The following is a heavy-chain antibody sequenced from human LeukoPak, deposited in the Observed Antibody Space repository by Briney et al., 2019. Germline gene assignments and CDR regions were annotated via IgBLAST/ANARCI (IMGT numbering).Heavy chain of an antibody. V-gene: IGHV4-34*01. CDR2: INHSGST. J-gene: IGHJ4*02. Sequence: SETLSLTCAVYGGSFSGYYWSWIRQPPGKGLEWIGEINHSGSTNYNPSLKSRVTISVDTSKNQFSLKLSSVTAADTAVYYCARGRSITMVRESNHTSFRFDCWGQGTLVTVSS. CDR1: GGSFSGYY. CDR3: ARGRSITMVRESNHTSFRFDC. D-gene: IGHD3-10*01.